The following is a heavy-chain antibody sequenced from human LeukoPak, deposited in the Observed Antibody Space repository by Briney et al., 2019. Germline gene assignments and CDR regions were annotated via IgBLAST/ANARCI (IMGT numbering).Heavy chain of an antibody. V-gene: IGHV3-30-3*01. D-gene: IGHD3-22*01. CDR1: GFAFSSYA. J-gene: IGHJ4*02. CDR2: ISYDGSNK. CDR3: ARPPGYYHNFVVY. Sequence: GGSLRLSCAASGFAFSSYAMHWVRQAPGKGLEWVAVISYDGSNKYYADSVKGRFTISRDNSKNTLYLQMNSLRAEDTAVYYCARPPGYYHNFVVYWGQGTLVTVSS.